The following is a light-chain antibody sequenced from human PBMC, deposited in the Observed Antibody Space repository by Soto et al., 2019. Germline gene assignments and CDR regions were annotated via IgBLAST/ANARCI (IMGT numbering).Light chain of an antibody. CDR3: SSNAGSNHLV. J-gene: IGLJ2*01. CDR1: SSDVGGYNY. CDR2: EVS. Sequence: QSALTQPPSASGSPGQSVTISCTGTSSDVGGYNYVSWYQQHPGKAPKLMIYEVSNRPSGVPDRFSGSKSGNTASLTVSGLPAEDEAYYYCSSNAGSNHLVFGGGAQLTVL. V-gene: IGLV2-8*01.